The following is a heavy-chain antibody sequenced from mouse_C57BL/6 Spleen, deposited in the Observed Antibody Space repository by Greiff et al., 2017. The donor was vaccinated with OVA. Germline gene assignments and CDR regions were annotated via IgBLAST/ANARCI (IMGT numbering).Heavy chain of an antibody. CDR2: ISSGSSTI. D-gene: IGHD4-1*01. V-gene: IGHV5-17*01. Sequence: EVKVVESGGGLVKPGGSLKLSCAASGFTFSDYGMHWVRQAPEKGLEWVAYISSGSSTIYYADTVKGRFTISRDNAKNTLFLQMTSLRSEDTAMYYCARRLTGAYYYARDYWGQGTSVTVSS. J-gene: IGHJ4*01. CDR1: GFTFSDYG. CDR3: ARRLTGAYYYARDY.